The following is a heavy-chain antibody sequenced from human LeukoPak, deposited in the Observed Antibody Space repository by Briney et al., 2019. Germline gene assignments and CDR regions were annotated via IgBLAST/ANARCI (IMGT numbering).Heavy chain of an antibody. J-gene: IGHJ3*02. D-gene: IGHD1-1*01. CDR1: GGSISSGSYY. CDR3: ATQLLKEHAFDI. Sequence: SETLSPTCTVSGGSISSGSYYWSWIRQPAGKGLEWIGRIYTSGSTNYNPSLKSRVTISVDTSKNQFSLKLISVTAAHTAVYYCATQLLKEHAFDIWGQGTMVTVSS. CDR2: IYTSGST. V-gene: IGHV4-61*02.